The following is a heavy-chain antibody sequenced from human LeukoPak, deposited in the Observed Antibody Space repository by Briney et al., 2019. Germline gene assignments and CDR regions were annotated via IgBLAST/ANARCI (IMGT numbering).Heavy chain of an antibody. Sequence: GGSLRLSCGSSGFTFSSYGMHWVRQAPGKGQDWVAVISYDGSNKYYADSVKGRFTISRDNSKNTLYLQMNSLRAEDTAVYYCARITIQYYYGMDVWGQGTTVTVSS. CDR3: ARITIQYYYGMDV. V-gene: IGHV3-30*03. D-gene: IGHD5-24*01. CDR2: ISYDGSNK. J-gene: IGHJ6*02. CDR1: GFTFSSYG.